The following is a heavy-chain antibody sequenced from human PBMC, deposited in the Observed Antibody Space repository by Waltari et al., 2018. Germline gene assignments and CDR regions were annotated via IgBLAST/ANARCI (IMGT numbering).Heavy chain of an antibody. CDR2: IIPIFGTA. Sequence: QVQLVQSGAEVKKPGSSAKVSCKAYGGPFRSYATSWVRRATGQGLEWMGGIIPIFGTANYAQKFQGRVTITADESTSTAYMELSSLRSEDTAVYYCAREAYSSSSGPYGMDVWGQGPRSPSP. CDR3: AREAYSSSSGPYGMDV. V-gene: IGHV1-69*13. D-gene: IGHD6-6*01. J-gene: IGHJ6*02. CDR1: GGPFRSYA.